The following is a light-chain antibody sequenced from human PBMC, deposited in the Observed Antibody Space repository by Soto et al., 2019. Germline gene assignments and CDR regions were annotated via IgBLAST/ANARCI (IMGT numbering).Light chain of an antibody. CDR2: DAS. J-gene: IGKJ1*01. Sequence: IVLTQSPATLSLSPGVRATLSCRASQSIGTTLAWYQQKPGQPPRPLSYDASNRATGIPVRLSGSGSGTDFTLTISNLEPEDFAVYYCKQRNDWPSWTFGQGTRVEIK. CDR3: KQRNDWPSWT. V-gene: IGKV3-11*01. CDR1: QSIGTT.